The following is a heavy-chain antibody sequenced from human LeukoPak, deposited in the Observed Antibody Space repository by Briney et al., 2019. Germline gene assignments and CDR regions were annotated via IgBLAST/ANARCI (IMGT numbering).Heavy chain of an antibody. J-gene: IGHJ3*02. D-gene: IGHD2-2*01. Sequence: PGGSLRLSCAASGFTFSSYAMHWVRQAPGKGLEWVAVISYDGSNKYYADSVKGRFTISRDSSKNTLYLQLNSLRAEDTAVYYCTRDQRKYCSRTTCFVFDIWGQGTVVSVSS. CDR3: TRDQRKYCSRTTCFVFDI. V-gene: IGHV3-30-3*01. CDR1: GFTFSSYA. CDR2: ISYDGSNK.